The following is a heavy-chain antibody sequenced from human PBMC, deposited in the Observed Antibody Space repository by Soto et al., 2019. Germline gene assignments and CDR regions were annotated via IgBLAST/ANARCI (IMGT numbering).Heavy chain of an antibody. Sequence: VTPSPPRPVPCGAPERSSFFRELVWQPPGKGLEWIGYIYYSGDTSYNPSLKSRVTISVDTSNNQFSLKLSSVTAADTAVYYCARVPVSTYGYGFSDYWGQGTLVTVSS. CDR1: CGAPERSSFF. CDR2: IYYSGDT. D-gene: IGHD5-18*01. J-gene: IGHJ4*02. V-gene: IGHV4-61*01. CDR3: ARVPVSTYGYGFSDY.